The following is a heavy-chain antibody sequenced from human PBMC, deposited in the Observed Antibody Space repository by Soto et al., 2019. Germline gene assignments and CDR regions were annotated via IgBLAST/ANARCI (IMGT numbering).Heavy chain of an antibody. V-gene: IGHV4-59*01. D-gene: IGHD4-17*01. CDR3: AREDYGGNSYFDY. CDR1: GGSISSYY. J-gene: IGHJ4*02. Sequence: ASETLSLTCTVSGGSISSYYWSWIRQPPGKGLEWIGYIYYSGSTNYNPSLKSRVTISVDTSKNQFSLKLSSVTAADTAVYYCAREDYGGNSYFDYWGQGTLVTVS. CDR2: IYYSGST.